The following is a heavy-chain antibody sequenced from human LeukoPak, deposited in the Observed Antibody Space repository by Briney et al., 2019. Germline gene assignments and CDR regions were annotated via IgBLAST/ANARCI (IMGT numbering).Heavy chain of an antibody. CDR3: ARDTDSYYYDSSGFSFDP. CDR2: INPSGGST. V-gene: IGHV1-46*01. Sequence: ASVKVSCKASGYTFTSYYMHWVRQAPGPGLEWMGIINPSGGSTSYAQKFQGRVTMTRDMSTSTVYMELSSLRSEDTAVYYCARDTDSYYYDSSGFSFDPWGQGTLVTVSS. D-gene: IGHD3-22*01. CDR1: GYTFTSYY. J-gene: IGHJ5*02.